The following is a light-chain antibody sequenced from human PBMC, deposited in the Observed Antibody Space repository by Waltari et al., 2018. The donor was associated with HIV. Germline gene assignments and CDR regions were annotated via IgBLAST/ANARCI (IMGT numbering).Light chain of an antibody. V-gene: IGKV3-11*01. J-gene: IGKJ4*01. CDR3: QQRGSWPPMVT. CDR2: DAS. Sequence: EIVLTQSPATLSLSPGERATLSCRASQSVNTYLACYQQKPDHAPRLLIYDASNRATGIPDRFSGSGSVTDVTLTISSLEPEDFAVYYCQQRGSWPPMVTFGGGTKVEIK. CDR1: QSVNTY.